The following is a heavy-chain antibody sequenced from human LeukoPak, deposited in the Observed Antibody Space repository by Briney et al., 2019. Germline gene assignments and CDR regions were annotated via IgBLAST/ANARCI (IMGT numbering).Heavy chain of an antibody. CDR2: INDSGGA. V-gene: IGHV4-34*01. J-gene: IGHJ6*03. Sequence: KASETLSLTCAVYGGSFSNYYWSWIRQPPGKGLEWLAEINDSGGANYNPSLMSRVTVSVDTSKNQFSLRLTSVTATDTAVYYCARRWNYGRNYYIDVWGKGATVSVSS. D-gene: IGHD1-7*01. CDR1: GGSFSNYY. CDR3: ARRWNYGRNYYIDV.